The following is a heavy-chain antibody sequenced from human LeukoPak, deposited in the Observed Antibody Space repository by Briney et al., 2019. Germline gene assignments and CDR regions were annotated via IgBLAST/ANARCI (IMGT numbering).Heavy chain of an antibody. CDR1: GGSISSSSYY. J-gene: IGHJ5*02. Sequence: SETLSLTCTVSGGSISSSSYYWGWIRQPPGKGLEWIGSIYYSGSTYYNPSLKSRVTISVDTSKNQFSLKLSSVTAADTAVYYCARDPSSGWYHWFDPWGQGTLVTVSS. D-gene: IGHD6-19*01. V-gene: IGHV4-39*02. CDR3: ARDPSSGWYHWFDP. CDR2: IYYSGST.